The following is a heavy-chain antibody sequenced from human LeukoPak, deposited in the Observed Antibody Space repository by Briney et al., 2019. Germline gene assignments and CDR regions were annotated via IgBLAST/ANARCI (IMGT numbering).Heavy chain of an antibody. D-gene: IGHD3-9*01. CDR1: GYSFTSYW. CDR3: ARRYFDWLLFFDY. Sequence: GESLKISWKGSGYSFTSYWIGWVRQMPGKGLEWMGIIYPGDSDTRYSPSFQGQVTISADKPISTAYLQWSSLKASDTAMYYCARRYFDWLLFFDYWGQGTLVTVSS. CDR2: IYPGDSDT. V-gene: IGHV5-51*01. J-gene: IGHJ4*02.